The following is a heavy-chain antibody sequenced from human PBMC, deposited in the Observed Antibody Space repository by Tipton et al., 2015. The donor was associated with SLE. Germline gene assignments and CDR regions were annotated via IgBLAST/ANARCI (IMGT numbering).Heavy chain of an antibody. CDR1: GFTFSRYS. CDR3: ARGRNNIRGLITYYFDY. J-gene: IGHJ4*02. Sequence: GSLRLSCAASGFTFSRYSMNWVRQAPGKGLEWVSSITSSSSYIYYGDSVKGRFTISRDNAKNSLYLQMNSLRGEDTAVYYCARGRNNIRGLITYYFDYWGQGALVTVSS. V-gene: IGHV3-21*04. D-gene: IGHD3-10*01. CDR2: ITSSSSYI.